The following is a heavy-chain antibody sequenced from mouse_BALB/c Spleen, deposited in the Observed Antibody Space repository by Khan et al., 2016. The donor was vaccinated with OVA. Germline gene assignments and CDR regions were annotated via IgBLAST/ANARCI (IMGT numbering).Heavy chain of an antibody. CDR3: TRGRAN. D-gene: IGHD3-3*01. J-gene: IGHJ3*01. CDR2: ISYSGST. CDR1: GYSITSDYV. V-gene: IGHV3-2*02. Sequence: EVQLQESGPGLVKPSQSLSLTCTVTGYSITSDYVWNWIRQFPGNKLEWMGYISYSGSTSYTPSLKSRFSITRDTSKNQFFLQLNSMTTEDTATYYCTRGRANWGQGTRVTVSA.